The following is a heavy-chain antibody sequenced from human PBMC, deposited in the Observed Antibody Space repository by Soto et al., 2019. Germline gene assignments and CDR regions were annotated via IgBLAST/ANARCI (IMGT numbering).Heavy chain of an antibody. CDR2: IFPGDSDT. D-gene: IGHD6-25*01. J-gene: IGHJ6*02. CDR3: ARALQESCSGYLSSWMDV. V-gene: IGHV5-51*01. CDR1: GYSFNSFW. Sequence: GESLKISCKGSGYSFNSFWIGWVRQMPGKGLEWMGIIFPGDSDTRYRPSFQGQVTISADKSISTAYLQWSSLKASDTAIYYCARALQESCSGYLSSWMDVCGQGTTVTVSS.